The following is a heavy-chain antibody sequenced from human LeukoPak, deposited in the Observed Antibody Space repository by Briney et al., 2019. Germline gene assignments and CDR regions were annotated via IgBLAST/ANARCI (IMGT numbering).Heavy chain of an antibody. CDR3: ARAGAARPTRVDY. D-gene: IGHD6-6*01. J-gene: IGHJ4*02. CDR1: GGSISSYY. CDR2: IYYSGST. V-gene: IGHV4-59*01. Sequence: SETLSLTCTVSGGSISSYYWSWIRQPPGKGLEWIGYIYYSGSTNYNPSLKSRVTISVDTSKNQSSLKLSSVTAADTAVYYCARAGAARPTRVDYWGQGTLVTVSS.